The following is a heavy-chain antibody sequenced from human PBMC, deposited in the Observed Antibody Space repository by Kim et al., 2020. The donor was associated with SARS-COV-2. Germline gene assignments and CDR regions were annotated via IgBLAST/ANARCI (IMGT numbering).Heavy chain of an antibody. CDR2: INPDCGGT. CDR3: AREVQHGNSFDY. D-gene: IGHD2-15*01. V-gene: IGHV1-2*02. J-gene: IGHJ4*02. Sequence: ASVKVSCKAFGFTLTDYYMHWVRQAPGQGLEWIGWINPDCGGTNYAPKFQGRVTVTRDTSINTAYMELTRLTSDDTAVYYCAREVQHGNSFDYWGQGTLVTVSS. CDR1: GFTLTDYY.